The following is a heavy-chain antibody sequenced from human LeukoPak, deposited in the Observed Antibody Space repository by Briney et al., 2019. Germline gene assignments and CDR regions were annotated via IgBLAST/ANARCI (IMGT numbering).Heavy chain of an antibody. Sequence: PSETLSLTCAVYGGSFSGYYWSWIRQPPGKGLEWIGEINHSGSTNYNPSLKSRVTISVDTSKKQFSLKLSSVTAADTAVYYCAREPNYDFWIGFYTKVDYFEYWGQGTLVTVSS. J-gene: IGHJ4*02. CDR3: AREPNYDFWIGFYTKVDYFEY. D-gene: IGHD3-3*01. CDR1: GGSFSGYY. CDR2: INHSGST. V-gene: IGHV4-34*01.